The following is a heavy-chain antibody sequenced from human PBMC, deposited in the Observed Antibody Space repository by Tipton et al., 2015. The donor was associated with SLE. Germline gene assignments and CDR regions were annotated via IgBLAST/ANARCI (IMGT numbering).Heavy chain of an antibody. CDR3: AREPSSEAFDY. Sequence: SLRLSCAASGFTFSSYWMTWVRQAPGKGLEWVANIKQDGNEIFYVDSVKDRFTISRDNAKNSLYLQMNSLRVDDTAVYYCAREPSSEAFDYWGQGTLVTVSS. CDR2: IKQDGNEI. CDR1: GFTFSSYW. D-gene: IGHD6-25*01. J-gene: IGHJ4*02. V-gene: IGHV3-7*03.